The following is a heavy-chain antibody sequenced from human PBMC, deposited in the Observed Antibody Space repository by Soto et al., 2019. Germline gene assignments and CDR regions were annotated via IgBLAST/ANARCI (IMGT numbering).Heavy chain of an antibody. Sequence: PSETLSLTCTVSGGSISSYYWSWIRQPPGKGLEWIGYIYYSGSTNYNPSLKSRVTISVDTSKNQFSLKLSSVTAADTAVYYCARGLVRGVISPFDPWGQVTLVTVSS. J-gene: IGHJ5*02. CDR1: GGSISSYY. CDR3: ARGLVRGVISPFDP. V-gene: IGHV4-59*01. CDR2: IYYSGST. D-gene: IGHD3-10*01.